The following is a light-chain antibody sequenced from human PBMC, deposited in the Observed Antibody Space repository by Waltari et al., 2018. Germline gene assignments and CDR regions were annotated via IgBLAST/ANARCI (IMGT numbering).Light chain of an antibody. CDR1: QSVSIN. CDR2: SAS. Sequence: EVVMTQSPATLSVSPGERATLSCRASQSVSINLSWYQQNPGQAPRLLMYSASIRAAGIPARFSGSGSGTEFTLAISSLQSEDIAVYYCQQHNDWPRTFGQGTKVEI. V-gene: IGKV3-15*01. J-gene: IGKJ1*01. CDR3: QQHNDWPRT.